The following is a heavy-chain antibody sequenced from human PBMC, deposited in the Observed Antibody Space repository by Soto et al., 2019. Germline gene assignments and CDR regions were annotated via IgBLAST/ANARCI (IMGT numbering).Heavy chain of an antibody. Sequence: ASVKVSCKASGSTFTSYYMHWVRQAPGQGLEWMGIINPSGGSTSYAQKFQGRVTMTRDTSTSTVYMELSSLRSEDTAVYYCARDINSYPDAFDIWGQGTMVTVSS. D-gene: IGHD2-2*01. CDR1: GSTFTSYY. J-gene: IGHJ3*02. V-gene: IGHV1-46*01. CDR2: INPSGGST. CDR3: ARDINSYPDAFDI.